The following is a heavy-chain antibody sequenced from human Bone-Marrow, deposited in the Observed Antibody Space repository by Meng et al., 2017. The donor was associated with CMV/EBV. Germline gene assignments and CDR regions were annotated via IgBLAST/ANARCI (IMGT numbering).Heavy chain of an antibody. J-gene: IGHJ4*02. Sequence: GGSLRLSCAASGFTFSSYEMNWVRQAPGKGLEWVANIKQDGSEAYYEDSVKGRFTISRDNTKNSLYLQMNSLRVEDTAVYYCAREEGDFWGQGTLVTVSS. V-gene: IGHV3-7*01. CDR3: AREEGDF. CDR1: GFTFSSYE. D-gene: IGHD3-3*01. CDR2: IKQDGSEA.